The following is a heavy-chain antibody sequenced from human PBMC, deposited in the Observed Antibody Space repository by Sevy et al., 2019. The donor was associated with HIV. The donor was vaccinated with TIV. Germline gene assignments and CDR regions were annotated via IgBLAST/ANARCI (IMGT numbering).Heavy chain of an antibody. CDR2: IWSDGSNK. Sequence: GGSLRLSCAASGFTFSDYGMHWVRQALGKGLEWVAVIWSDGSNKYYGDSVKGRFTISRDSSKNTLFLQMNSLGVDDTAVYYCAREERSGTTTSFDYWGQGALVTVSS. V-gene: IGHV3-33*01. J-gene: IGHJ4*02. CDR1: GFTFSDYG. D-gene: IGHD1-7*01. CDR3: AREERSGTTTSFDY.